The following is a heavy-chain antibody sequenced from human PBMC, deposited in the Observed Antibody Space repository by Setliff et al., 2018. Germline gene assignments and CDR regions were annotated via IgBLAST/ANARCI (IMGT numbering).Heavy chain of an antibody. CDR3: ASHPRVTIFGVVAFDY. Sequence: LSLTCTVSGDSISGDYWSWIRQPPGKGLEWIGFIHYSGSTNYNPSLKSRVTISLDTSKSQFSLKLSSVTAADTAMYYCASHPRVTIFGVVAFDYWGQGILVTVSS. CDR2: IHYSGST. V-gene: IGHV4-59*08. CDR1: GDSISGDY. D-gene: IGHD3-3*01. J-gene: IGHJ4*02.